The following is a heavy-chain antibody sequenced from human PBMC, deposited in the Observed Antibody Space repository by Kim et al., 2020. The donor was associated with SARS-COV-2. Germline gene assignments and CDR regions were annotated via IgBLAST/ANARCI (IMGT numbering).Heavy chain of an antibody. CDR1: GDSISDKE. Sequence: SETLSLTCSVSGDSISDKEWSWIRQPAGKGLEWIGRITYVGGTDYNPSLQSRVTMSVDMSKTQFFLRLSFVTAADTAVYYCVKQAFGVPAVWGQGILVTVSS. D-gene: IGHD2-8*01. J-gene: IGHJ4*02. CDR2: ITYVGGT. V-gene: IGHV4-4*07. CDR3: VKQAFGVPAV.